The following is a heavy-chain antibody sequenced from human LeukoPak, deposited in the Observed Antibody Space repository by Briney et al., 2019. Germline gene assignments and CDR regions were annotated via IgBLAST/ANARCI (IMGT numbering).Heavy chain of an antibody. Sequence: SGGSLRLSCAASGFTLSSYAMSWVRQAPGKGLEWVSAISVSGNTYHVDSVKGRFTISRDSSKNTLYLQMNRLRAEDAAVYYCAKAPVTTCSGAYCYPFDYWGQGTLVTVSS. D-gene: IGHD2-21*01. V-gene: IGHV3-23*01. J-gene: IGHJ4*02. CDR3: AKAPVTTCSGAYCYPFDY. CDR1: GFTLSSYA. CDR2: ISVSGNT.